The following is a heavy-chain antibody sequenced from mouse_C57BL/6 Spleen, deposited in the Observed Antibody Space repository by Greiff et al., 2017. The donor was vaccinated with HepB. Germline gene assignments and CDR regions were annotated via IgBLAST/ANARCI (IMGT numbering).Heavy chain of an antibody. V-gene: IGHV1-9*01. CDR3: ARRGLLDYGSTYGVPDY. CDR2: ILPGSGST. D-gene: IGHD1-1*01. J-gene: IGHJ2*01. CDR1: GYTFTGYW. Sequence: QVQLQQSGAELMKPGASVKLSCKATGYTFTGYWIEWVKQRPGHGLEWIGEILPGSGSTNYNEKFKGKATFTADTSSNTAYMQLSSLTTEDSAIYYCARRGLLDYGSTYGVPDYWGQGTTLTVSS.